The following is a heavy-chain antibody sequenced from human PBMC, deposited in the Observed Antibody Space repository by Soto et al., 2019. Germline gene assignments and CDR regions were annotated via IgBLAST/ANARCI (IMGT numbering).Heavy chain of an antibody. J-gene: IGHJ6*03. CDR3: ARDSDTAMAPGDYYYYMDV. CDR2: ISAYNGNT. V-gene: IGHV1-18*01. D-gene: IGHD5-18*01. CDR1: GYTFTSYG. Sequence: VKVSCKASGYTFTSYGISWVRQAPGQGLEWMGWISAYNGNTNYAQKLQGRVTMTTDTSTSTAYMELRSLRSDDTAVYYCARDSDTAMAPGDYYYYMDVWGKGTTVTVSS.